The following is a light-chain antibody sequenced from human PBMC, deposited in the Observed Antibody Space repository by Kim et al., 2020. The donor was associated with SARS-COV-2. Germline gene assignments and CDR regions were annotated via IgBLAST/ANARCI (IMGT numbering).Light chain of an antibody. Sequence: VSPGQTASITCSGDKLWDKYACWYQQKPGQSPVLVIYQDSKRPSGIPERFSGSNSGNTATLTISGTQATDEADYYCQAWDSSTAVFGGGTQLTVL. CDR1: KLWDKY. V-gene: IGLV3-1*01. J-gene: IGLJ2*01. CDR2: QDS. CDR3: QAWDSSTAV.